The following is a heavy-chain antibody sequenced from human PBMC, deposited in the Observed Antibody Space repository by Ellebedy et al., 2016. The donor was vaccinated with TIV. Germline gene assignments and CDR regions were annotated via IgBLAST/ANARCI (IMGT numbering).Heavy chain of an antibody. V-gene: IGHV3-53*01. CDR2: IYSGGAT. Sequence: GESLKISCAASGFSVNSYYMSWVRQAPGKGLEWVSVIYSGGATSYTDSVRGRFSISRDNYKNTRYLRINRRRVEDTAVYYCARASRLDTYGLDDWGQGTLVTVSS. CDR1: GFSVNSYY. D-gene: IGHD5-18*01. J-gene: IGHJ4*02. CDR3: ARASRLDTYGLDD.